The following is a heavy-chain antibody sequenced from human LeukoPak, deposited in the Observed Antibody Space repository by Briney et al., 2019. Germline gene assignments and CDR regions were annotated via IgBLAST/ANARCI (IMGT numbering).Heavy chain of an antibody. V-gene: IGHV1-18*01. CDR3: ASSVGYYDSSGYYAFDY. CDR1: LYTFTSYG. J-gene: IGHJ4*02. D-gene: IGHD3-22*01. CDR2: ISAYNCNT. Sequence: ASVTVSCKSSLYTFTSYGISWVRQAPGQGLEWMGFISAYNCNTNYAQKPQSRVTMTTETSTSTDYMELRSLRSEDTAVYYCASSVGYYDSSGYYAFDYWGQGTLVTVSS.